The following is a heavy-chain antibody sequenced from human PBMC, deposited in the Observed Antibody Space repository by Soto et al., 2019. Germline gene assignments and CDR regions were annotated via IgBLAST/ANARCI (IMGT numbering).Heavy chain of an antibody. V-gene: IGHV4-31*03. D-gene: IGHD4-4*01. CDR1: GGAISSGGYY. CDR2: IYYSGST. Sequence: LSLTCTVSGGAISSGGYYWSWIRQHPGKGLEWIGYIYYSGSTYYNPSLKSRVTISVDTSKNQFSLKLSSVTAADTAVYYCASMTTVTPPWFDPWGQGTLVTVSS. CDR3: ASMTTVTPPWFDP. J-gene: IGHJ5*02.